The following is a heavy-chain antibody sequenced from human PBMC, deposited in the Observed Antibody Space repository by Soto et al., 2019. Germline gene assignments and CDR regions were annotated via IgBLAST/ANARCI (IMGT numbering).Heavy chain of an antibody. Sequence: GGSLRLSCAASGFTFSSYGMHWVRQAPGKGLEWVAVISYDGSNKYYADSVKGRFTISRDNSKNTLYLQMNSLRAEDTAVYYCAKVRNQLRQQLVPWGQGTLVTVSP. D-gene: IGHD6-13*01. CDR2: ISYDGSNK. CDR1: GFTFSSYG. J-gene: IGHJ5*02. CDR3: AKVRNQLRQQLVP. V-gene: IGHV3-30*18.